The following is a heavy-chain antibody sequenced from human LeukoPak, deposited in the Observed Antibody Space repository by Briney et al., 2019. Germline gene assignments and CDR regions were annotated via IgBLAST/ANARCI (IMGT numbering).Heavy chain of an antibody. J-gene: IGHJ6*03. V-gene: IGHV3-72*01. CDR3: ATVTSGSPFGLYYYYYYMDV. CDR2: TRNEGNSYTT. D-gene: IGHD1-26*01. CDR1: GFTFSDHY. Sequence: GGSLRLSCAASGFTFSDHYMDWVRQAPGKGLEWVGRTRNEGNSYTTECAASVKGSFTISRDESNNSLYLQMNSLKTEDTAVYYCATVTSGSPFGLYYYYYYMDVWGKGATVTVS.